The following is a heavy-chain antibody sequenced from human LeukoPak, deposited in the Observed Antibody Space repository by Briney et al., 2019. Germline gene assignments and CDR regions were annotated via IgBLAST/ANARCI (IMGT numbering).Heavy chain of an antibody. CDR2: IIPIFGTA. D-gene: IGHD2-15*01. Sequence: VASVKVSCKASGGTFSSYAISWVRQAPGQGLEWMGGIIPIFGTANYAQKFQGRVTITADESTSTAYMELSSLRSEDTAVYYCARGYCSGGSCYGWFDPWGQGTLVTVSS. V-gene: IGHV1-69*13. CDR1: GGTFSSYA. CDR3: ARGYCSGGSCYGWFDP. J-gene: IGHJ5*02.